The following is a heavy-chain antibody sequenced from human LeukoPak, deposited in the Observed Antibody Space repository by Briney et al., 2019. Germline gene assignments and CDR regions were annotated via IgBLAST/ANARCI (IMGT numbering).Heavy chain of an antibody. J-gene: IGHJ4*02. Sequence: GGSLRLSGAASGFTFSSYAMSWVRQAPGKGLEWVSAISGSGGSTYYAASVKGRFTISRDNSKNTLYLQMNSLRAEDTAVYYCAKDFWSGYYFDYWGQGTLVTVSS. D-gene: IGHD3-3*01. CDR3: AKDFWSGYYFDY. V-gene: IGHV3-23*01. CDR1: GFTFSSYA. CDR2: ISGSGGST.